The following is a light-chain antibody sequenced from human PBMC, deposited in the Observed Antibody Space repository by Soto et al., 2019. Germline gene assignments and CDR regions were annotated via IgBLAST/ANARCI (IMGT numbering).Light chain of an antibody. CDR3: RQSYSTLTWT. V-gene: IGKV1-39*01. CDR2: DAA. Sequence: QMTQSPSSLSASVGDRVTSTCRASPSISSYLNWYHQKPAKAPTLLINDAASLRSGGPSRISGSGCGRDFTLTIISLQPADYVTYYCRQSYSTLTWTFGQGTKVDI. J-gene: IGKJ1*01. CDR1: PSISSY.